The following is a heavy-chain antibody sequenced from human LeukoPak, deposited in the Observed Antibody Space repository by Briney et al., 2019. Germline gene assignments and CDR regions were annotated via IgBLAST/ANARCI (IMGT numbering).Heavy chain of an antibody. J-gene: IGHJ4*02. V-gene: IGHV1-69*06. CDR2: IIPIFGTA. Sequence: SVKVSCKASGGTFSSYAIGWVRQAPGQGLEWMGGIIPIFGTANYAQKFRGRVTITADKSTRTAYMELSSLRSDDTAVYYCARDLKMGYSSGRYSWGTGSSNDYWGQGTLVTVSS. CDR3: ARDLKMGYSSGRYSWGTGSSNDY. D-gene: IGHD6-19*01. CDR1: GGTFSSYA.